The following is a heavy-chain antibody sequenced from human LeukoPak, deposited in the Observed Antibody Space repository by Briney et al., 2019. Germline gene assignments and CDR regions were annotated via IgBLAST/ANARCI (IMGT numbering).Heavy chain of an antibody. CDR3: RKDATPRNSIWDNIDS. V-gene: IGHV3-23*01. Sequence: PGGSLRLACVASGFTFNIYGMSWVRPAPGKGLEWVSSVGGGSDITYADSVKGRFPGSRDDAKNTAYLQMNSLKGGDTPMNICRKDATPRNSIWDNIDSWGPGNLVTASS. CDR2: VGGGSDIT. J-gene: IGHJ5*01. D-gene: IGHD1/OR15-1a*01. CDR1: GFTFNIYG.